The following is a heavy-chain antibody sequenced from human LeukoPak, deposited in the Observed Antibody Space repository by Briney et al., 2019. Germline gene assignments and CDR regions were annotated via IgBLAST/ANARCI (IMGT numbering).Heavy chain of an antibody. D-gene: IGHD5-24*01. CDR3: AKVLSGRWLGIFDY. CDR2: ISGSGGST. V-gene: IGHV3-23*01. Sequence: PGGSLRLSCAASGFTFSSYAMSWVRQAPGKGLEWVSAISGSGGSTHYADSVKGRFTISRDNSKNTLYLQMNSLRAEDTAVYYCAKVLSGRWLGIFDYWGQGTLVTVSS. J-gene: IGHJ4*02. CDR1: GFTFSSYA.